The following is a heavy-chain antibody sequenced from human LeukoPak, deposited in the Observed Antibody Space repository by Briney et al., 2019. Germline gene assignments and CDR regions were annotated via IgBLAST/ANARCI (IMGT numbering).Heavy chain of an antibody. CDR1: GYTFIRHW. V-gene: IGHV1-46*01. CDR2: INPTGTAT. J-gene: IGHJ5*02. D-gene: IGHD3-10*01. CDR3: ARDNSVGDIAWWFDP. Sequence: ASVTVSCKASGYTFIRHWMHWVRLAPGQGLEWVGLINPTGTATLYAQKFQGRITLTRDMSTSTDYMELRSLKSEDTAVYYCARDNSVGDIAWWFDPWGQGTLVTVSS.